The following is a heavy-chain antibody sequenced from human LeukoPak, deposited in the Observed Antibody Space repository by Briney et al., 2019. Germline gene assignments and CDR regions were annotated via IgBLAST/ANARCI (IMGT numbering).Heavy chain of an antibody. CDR1: GGSLSSSSYY. D-gene: IGHD1-26*01. V-gene: IGHV4-39*01. CDR3: ARPQVIVGATRLAFDI. Sequence: PSETLSLTCTVSGGSLSSSSYYWGWIRQPPGKGLEWIGSIYYSGSTYYNPSLKSRVTISVDTSKTQFSLKLSSVTAADTAVYYCARPQVIVGATRLAFDIWGQGTMVTVSS. J-gene: IGHJ3*02. CDR2: IYYSGST.